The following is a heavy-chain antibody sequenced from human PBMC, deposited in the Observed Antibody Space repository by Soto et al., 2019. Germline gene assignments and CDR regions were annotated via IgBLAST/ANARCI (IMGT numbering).Heavy chain of an antibody. V-gene: IGHV2-26*01. CDR2: IFSSDKK. D-gene: IGHD4-4*01. CDR1: GFSLNNAAMG. CDR3: ARINSQTHYFYYGMDV. J-gene: IGHJ6*02. Sequence: SGPTLVNPTETLTLTCTVSGFSLNNAAMGVSWIRQPPGKALEWLAHIFSSDKKTYSTSLKSRLTISKDTSKSQVVLTMTNMDPVDTGTYFCARINSQTHYFYYGMDVWGLGTTVTVSS.